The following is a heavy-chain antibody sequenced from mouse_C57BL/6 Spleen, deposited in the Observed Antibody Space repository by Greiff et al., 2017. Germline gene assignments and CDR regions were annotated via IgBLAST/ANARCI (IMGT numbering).Heavy chain of an antibody. CDR1: GYAFSSSW. CDR3: GTYGSSLYAMDY. Sequence: VQLQQSGPELVKPGASVKISCKASGYAFSSSWMNWVKQRPGKGLEWIGRIYPGDGDTNYNGKFKGKATLTADKSSSTAYMQLSSLTSEDSAVYVCGTYGSSLYAMDYWGQGTSVTVSS. CDR2: IYPGDGDT. D-gene: IGHD1-1*01. J-gene: IGHJ4*01. V-gene: IGHV1-82*01.